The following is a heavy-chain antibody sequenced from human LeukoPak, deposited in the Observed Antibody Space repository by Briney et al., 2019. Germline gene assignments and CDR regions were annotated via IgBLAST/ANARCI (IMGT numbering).Heavy chain of an antibody. D-gene: IGHD5-12*01. CDR2: VYPNNGGT. CDR3: ARDRFVASISNFDY. Sequence: ASMKVSCKASGYTFSDYYVHWVRQAPGQGLEGMGWVYPNNGGTNYAQKFQGRVTMTRDTSISTAYMELSRLTSDDTAVYYCARDRFVASISNFDYWGQGTLVTVSS. J-gene: IGHJ4*02. CDR1: GYTFSDYY. V-gene: IGHV1-2*02.